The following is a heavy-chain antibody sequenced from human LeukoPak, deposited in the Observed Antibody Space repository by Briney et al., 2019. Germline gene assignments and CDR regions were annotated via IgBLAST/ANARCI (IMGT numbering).Heavy chain of an antibody. CDR1: GDSISSYY. V-gene: IGHV4-59*08. CDR3: ARLEQRDSHLSPADY. J-gene: IGHJ4*02. CDR2: IYYSGST. D-gene: IGHD3/OR15-3a*01. Sequence: SETLSLTCTVSGDSISSYYWSWIRQPPGKGLEWIVSIYYSGSTKYHPSLKSRVTISVDLSKNQFSRKLSSVVADATAVYYRARLEQRDSHLSPADYWGQGILVTVSS.